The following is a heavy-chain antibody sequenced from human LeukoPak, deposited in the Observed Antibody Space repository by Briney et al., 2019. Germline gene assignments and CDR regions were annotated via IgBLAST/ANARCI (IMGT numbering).Heavy chain of an antibody. Sequence: GTLSLTCAVYGGSFSGYYWNWVRQPPGKGLEWVSSIFPSGGEIHYADSVRGRFTISRDNSKSTLSLQMNSLRAEDTAIYYCATYRQVLLPFESWGQGTLVTVSS. CDR2: IFPSGGEI. V-gene: IGHV3-23*01. J-gene: IGHJ4*02. D-gene: IGHD2-8*02. CDR3: ATYRQVLLPFES. CDR1: GGSFSGYY.